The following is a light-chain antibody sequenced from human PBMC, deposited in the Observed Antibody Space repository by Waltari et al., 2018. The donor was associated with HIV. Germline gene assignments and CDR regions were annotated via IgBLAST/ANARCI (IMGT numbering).Light chain of an antibody. CDR2: AAS. CDR1: QSISSY. V-gene: IGKV1-39*01. J-gene: IGKJ2*01. Sequence: DIQMTQSPSSLSASVGDRVTITCRTSQSISSYLNWFQQKPGKAPKLLIYAASNLQSGVPSRFSGSGSGTDFTLTISILQPEDFGTYYCQQSYSTPAFGQGTKLEIK. CDR3: QQSYSTPA.